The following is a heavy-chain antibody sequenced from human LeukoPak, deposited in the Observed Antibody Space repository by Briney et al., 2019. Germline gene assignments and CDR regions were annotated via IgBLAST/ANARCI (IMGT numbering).Heavy chain of an antibody. Sequence: SETLSLTCAVYGGSFSGYYWSWIRQPPGKGLEWIGEINHSGSTNYNPSLKSRVTISVDTSKNQFSLKLSSVTAADTAVYYCAGEDIVVVPAAMVWYNRFDPWGQGTLVTVSS. CDR2: INHSGST. CDR3: AGEDIVVVPAAMVWYNRFDP. V-gene: IGHV4-34*01. CDR1: GGSFSGYY. D-gene: IGHD2-2*01. J-gene: IGHJ5*02.